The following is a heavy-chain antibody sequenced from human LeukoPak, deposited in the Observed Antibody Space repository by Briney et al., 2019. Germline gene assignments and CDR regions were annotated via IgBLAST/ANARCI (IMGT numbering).Heavy chain of an antibody. CDR3: AREIEPLGNYYDTPASGFDY. J-gene: IGHJ4*02. D-gene: IGHD3-22*01. Sequence: SETLSLTCTVSGGSISSSSYYWGWIRQPPGKGLEWIGSIYYSGSTYYNPSLKSRVTISVDTSKNQFSLKLSSVTAADTAVYYCAREIEPLGNYYDTPASGFDYWGQGTLVTVSS. V-gene: IGHV4-39*07. CDR1: GGSISSSSYY. CDR2: IYYSGST.